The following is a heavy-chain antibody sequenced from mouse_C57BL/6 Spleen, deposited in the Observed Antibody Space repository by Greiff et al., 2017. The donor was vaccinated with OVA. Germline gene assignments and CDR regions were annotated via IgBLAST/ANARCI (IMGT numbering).Heavy chain of an antibody. CDR3: ARAPLTRYYFDY. D-gene: IGHD1-2*01. V-gene: IGHV1-59*01. CDR2: IDPSDSYT. J-gene: IGHJ2*01. CDR1: GYTFTSYW. Sequence: VQLQQPGAELVRPGTSVKLSCKASGYTFTSYWMHWVKQRPRQGLEWIGVIDPSDSYTNYNQKFKGKATLTVDTSSSTAYMQLSSLTSEDSAVYYCARAPLTRYYFDYWGQGTTLTVSS.